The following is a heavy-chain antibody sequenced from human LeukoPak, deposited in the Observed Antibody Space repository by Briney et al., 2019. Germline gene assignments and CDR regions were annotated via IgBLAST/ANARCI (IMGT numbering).Heavy chain of an antibody. V-gene: IGHV4-39*07. J-gene: IGHJ4*02. Sequence: GSLRLSCTVSGGSISSSSYYWGWIRQPPGKGLEWIGSIYYSGSTYYNPSLKSRVTISVDTSKNQFSLKLSSVTAADTAVYYCAIPGGLSGWFDYWGQGTLVTVSS. D-gene: IGHD6-19*01. CDR2: IYYSGST. CDR1: GGSISSSSYY. CDR3: AIPGGLSGWFDY.